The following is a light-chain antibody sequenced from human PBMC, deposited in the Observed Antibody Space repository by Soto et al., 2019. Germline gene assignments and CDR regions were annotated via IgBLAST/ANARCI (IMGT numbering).Light chain of an antibody. V-gene: IGKV3-15*01. J-gene: IGKJ4*01. CDR2: GAS. CDR1: QSVSSN. CDR3: QQYNNWPDT. Sequence: EIVMTQSPATLSVSPGERATLSCRASQSVSSNLAWYQQKPGQAPRLLIYGASTRDTGIPARFSGSGSGTEFTLTISSLQSEDFAVYYCQQYNNWPDTFGGGTKVEIK.